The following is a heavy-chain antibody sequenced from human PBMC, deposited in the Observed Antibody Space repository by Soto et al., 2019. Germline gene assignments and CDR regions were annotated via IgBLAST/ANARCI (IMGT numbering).Heavy chain of an antibody. J-gene: IGHJ3*02. CDR2: ISSSSSYI. D-gene: IGHD2-2*01. CDR1: GFTFSSYS. V-gene: IGHV3-21*01. CDR3: ARVGGGYQLLHAFDI. Sequence: GGSLRLSCAASGFTFSSYSMNWVRQAPGKGLEWVSSISSSSSYIYYAGSVKGRFTISRDNAKNSLYLQMNSLRAEDTAVYYCARVGGGYQLLHAFDIWGQGTMVTVSS.